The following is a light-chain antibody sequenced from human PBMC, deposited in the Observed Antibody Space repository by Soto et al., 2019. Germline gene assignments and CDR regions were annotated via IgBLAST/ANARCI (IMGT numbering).Light chain of an antibody. Sequence: QSVLTQPASVSGSPGQSITISCTGSSSDIGGKNDVSWYQQHPGKAPKLIIYDVTSRPSGVSNRLSGSKSGNTASLTISGLQAEDEADYYCNSYTNLFTVRAVFGTGTKLTVL. J-gene: IGLJ1*01. CDR1: SSDIGGKND. CDR3: NSYTNLFTVRAV. CDR2: DVT. V-gene: IGLV2-14*01.